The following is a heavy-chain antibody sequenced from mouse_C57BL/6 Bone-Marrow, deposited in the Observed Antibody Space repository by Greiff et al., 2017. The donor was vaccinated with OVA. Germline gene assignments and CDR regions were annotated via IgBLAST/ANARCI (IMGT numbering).Heavy chain of an antibody. Sequence: EVQLQQSGPELVKPGASVKISCKASGYSFTGYYMNWVKQSPEKSLEWIGEINPSTGGTTYNQKLKAKATLTVDKSSSTAYLQLKSLTSEDSAGYYGASGGRSQFAFWGPGTLVTVSA. J-gene: IGHJ3*01. CDR2: INPSTGGT. CDR1: GYSFTGYY. D-gene: IGHD1-1*02. CDR3: ASGGRSQFAF. V-gene: IGHV1-42*01.